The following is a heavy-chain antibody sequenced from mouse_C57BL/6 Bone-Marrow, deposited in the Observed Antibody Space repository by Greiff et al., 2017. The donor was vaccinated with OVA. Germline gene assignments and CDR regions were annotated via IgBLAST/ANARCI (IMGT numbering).Heavy chain of an antibody. Sequence: QVQLKQPGAELVKPGASVKMSCKASGYTFTSYWITWVKQRPGQGLEWIGDIYPGSGSTNYNEKFKSKATLTVDTSSSTAYMQLSSLTSEDSAVYYCARGGIYYYGSSWYFDVWGTGTTVTVSS. CDR1: GYTFTSYW. D-gene: IGHD1-1*01. V-gene: IGHV1-55*01. CDR3: ARGGIYYYGSSWYFDV. J-gene: IGHJ1*03. CDR2: IYPGSGST.